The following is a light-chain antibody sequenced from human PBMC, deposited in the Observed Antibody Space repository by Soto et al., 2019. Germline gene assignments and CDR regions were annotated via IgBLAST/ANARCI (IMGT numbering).Light chain of an antibody. CDR2: DAS. Sequence: DIQMTQSPSTLSASVGDRVTITCRASQSISSWLAWYQQKPGKAPNLLIYDASNLRSGDPSRFSGSGSGTEFTLTISSLQPDDFATYYCQQYNSYSTWTFGQGTKVEIK. CDR1: QSISSW. CDR3: QQYNSYSTWT. J-gene: IGKJ1*01. V-gene: IGKV1-5*01.